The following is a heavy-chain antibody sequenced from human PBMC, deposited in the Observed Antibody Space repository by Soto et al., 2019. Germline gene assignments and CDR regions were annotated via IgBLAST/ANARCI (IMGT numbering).Heavy chain of an antibody. CDR3: ASPWSAGKYYYYYMDV. Sequence: PGESLKISCKGCGYSFTSYWIGWVRQMPGKGLEWMGIIYPGDSDTRYSPSFQGQVTISADKSISTAYLQWSSLKASDTALYYCASPWSAGKYYYYYMDVWGKGSTVTVSS. CDR2: IYPGDSDT. J-gene: IGHJ6*03. CDR1: GYSFTSYW. D-gene: IGHD3-3*01. V-gene: IGHV5-51*01.